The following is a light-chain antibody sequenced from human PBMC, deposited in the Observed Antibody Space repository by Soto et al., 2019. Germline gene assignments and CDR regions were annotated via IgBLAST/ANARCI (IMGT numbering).Light chain of an antibody. J-gene: IGKJ4*01. CDR3: QQYNSYSLT. CDR1: QNIRSR. Sequence: DFQMTQSPSTLSASVGDRVTITCRASQNIRSRLAWFQQKPGKAPKLLTYDASSLESGVPSRFSGSGSGTEFTLTISSLQPDDFATYYCQQYNSYSLTFGGGTKVDIK. CDR2: DAS. V-gene: IGKV1-5*01.